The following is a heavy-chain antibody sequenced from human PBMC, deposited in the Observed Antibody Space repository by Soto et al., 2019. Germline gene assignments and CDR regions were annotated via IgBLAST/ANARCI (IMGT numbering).Heavy chain of an antibody. CDR3: ARGYSSSYRYYYYYYGMDV. CDR2: IIPIFGTA. D-gene: IGHD6-6*01. CDR1: GGTFSSYA. V-gene: IGHV1-69*01. Sequence: QVQLVQSGAEVKKPGSSVKVSCKASGGTFSSYAISWVRQAPGQGLEWMGGIIPIFGTANYAQKFQGRVTSTADESTRTAYLELRSLRSEDTAVYYCARGYSSSYRYYYYYYGMDVWGQGTTVTVSS. J-gene: IGHJ6*02.